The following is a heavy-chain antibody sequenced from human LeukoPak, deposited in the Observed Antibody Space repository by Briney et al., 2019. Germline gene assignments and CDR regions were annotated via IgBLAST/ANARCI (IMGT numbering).Heavy chain of an antibody. CDR1: GFTFSSYA. J-gene: IGHJ4*02. Sequence: PGGSLRLSCAASGFTFSSYAMHWVRQAPGKGLEWVAVMSYDGSNKYYADSVKGRFTISRDNSKNTLYLQMNSLRAEDTAVYYCAASSGPPRYWGQGTLVTVSS. D-gene: IGHD6-25*01. CDR3: AASSGPPRY. CDR2: MSYDGSNK. V-gene: IGHV3-30-3*01.